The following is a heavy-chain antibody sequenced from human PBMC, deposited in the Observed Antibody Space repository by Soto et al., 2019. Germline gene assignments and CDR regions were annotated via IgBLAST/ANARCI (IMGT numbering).Heavy chain of an antibody. CDR1: GFTVSNNY. V-gene: IGHV3-66*01. CDR3: AAYSHKGY. J-gene: IGHJ4*02. D-gene: IGHD3-16*01. CDR2: IYSGGST. Sequence: EEQLVESGGDLVQPGGSLRLSCAASGFTVSNNYMSWVRQAPGKGLEWVSLIYSGGSTYYADSVKGRFTISRDSSKNTLDLQMNSLRAEDTAMYYCAAYSHKGYWGQGTLVTVSS.